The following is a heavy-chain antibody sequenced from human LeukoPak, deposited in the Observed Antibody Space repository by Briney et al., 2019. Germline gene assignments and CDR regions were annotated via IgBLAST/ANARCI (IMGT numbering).Heavy chain of an antibody. CDR1: GGSISSYY. CDR2: IYYSGST. J-gene: IGHJ5*02. Sequence: SETLSLACTVSGGSISSYYWSWIRQPPGKGLEWIGYIYYSGSTNYSPSLKSRVTISVDTSKNQFSLKLSSVTAADTAVYYCAKTNLVATNWFDPWGQGTLVTVSS. V-gene: IGHV4-59*08. D-gene: IGHD5-12*01. CDR3: AKTNLVATNWFDP.